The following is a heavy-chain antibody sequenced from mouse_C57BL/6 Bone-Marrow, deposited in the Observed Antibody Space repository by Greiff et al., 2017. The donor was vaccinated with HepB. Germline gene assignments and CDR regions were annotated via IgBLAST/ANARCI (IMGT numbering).Heavy chain of an antibody. CDR3: AKIRDITTVVEGYFDV. CDR1: GFSLTSYG. J-gene: IGHJ1*03. CDR2: IWGDGST. V-gene: IGHV2-3*01. D-gene: IGHD1-1*01. Sequence: VKVVESGPGLVAPSQSLSITCTVSGFSLTSYGVSWVRQPPGKGLEWLGVIWGDGSTNDHSALISRLSISKDNSKSQVFLKLNSLQTDDTATYYCAKIRDITTVVEGYFDVWGTGTTVTVSS.